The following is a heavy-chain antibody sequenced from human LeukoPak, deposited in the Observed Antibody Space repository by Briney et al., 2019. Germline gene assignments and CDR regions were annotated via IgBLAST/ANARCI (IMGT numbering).Heavy chain of an antibody. Sequence: TETLSLTCTVSGGSISGSGYYWVWIRQPPGKGLEWIATIYYTGSTYYNPSLKSRVTISVDTSKNQFSLRLNSVTAADTAVYYCARDLEVRGVIIHWFDPWGQGTLVTVSS. CDR1: GGSISGSGYY. CDR3: ARDLEVRGVIIHWFDP. V-gene: IGHV4-39*07. J-gene: IGHJ5*02. CDR2: IYYTGST. D-gene: IGHD3-10*01.